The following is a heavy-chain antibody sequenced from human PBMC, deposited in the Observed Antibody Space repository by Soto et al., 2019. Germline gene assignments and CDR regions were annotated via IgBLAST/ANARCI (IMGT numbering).Heavy chain of an antibody. CDR1: GFTFSSYW. D-gene: IGHD2-2*01. CDR2: INSDGSST. CDR3: ARVETCSSTSCHSVFDY. V-gene: IGHV3-74*03. J-gene: IGHJ4*02. Sequence: EVQLVESGGGLVQPGGSLRLSCAASGFTFSSYWMHWVRQAPGKGLVWVSRINSDGSSTTYADSVKGRFTISRDNAKNTLYLQMNSLRAEDTAVYYCARVETCSSTSCHSVFDYWGQGTLVTVSS.